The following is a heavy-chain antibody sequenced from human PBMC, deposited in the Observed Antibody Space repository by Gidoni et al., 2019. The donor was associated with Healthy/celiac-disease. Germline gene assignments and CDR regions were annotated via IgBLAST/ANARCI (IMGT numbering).Heavy chain of an antibody. CDR2: INHSGST. CDR3: AEGLFEGGWFDP. V-gene: IGHV4-34*01. J-gene: IGHJ5*02. Sequence: QVQLQQWGAGLLKPSETLSLTCAVYGGSFSGYYWSWIRQPPGKGLEWIGEINHSGSTNYNPSLKSRVTISVDTSKNQFSLKLSSVTAADTAVYYCAEGLFEGGWFDPWGQGTLVTVSS. D-gene: IGHD3-16*01. CDR1: GGSFSGYY.